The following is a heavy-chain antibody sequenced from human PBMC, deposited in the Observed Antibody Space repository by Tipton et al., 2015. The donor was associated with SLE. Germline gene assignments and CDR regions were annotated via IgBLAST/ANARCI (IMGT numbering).Heavy chain of an antibody. J-gene: IGHJ3*02. Sequence: QVQLVQSGGGVVQPGRSLRLSCVASGFTFSSYAMHWVRQAPGKGLEWVAVISYDGSNKYYADSVKGRFTISRDNAKNSLYLQMNSLRAEDTAVYYCARHKDDAFDIWGQGTMVTVSS. CDR3: ARHKDDAFDI. V-gene: IGHV3-30-3*01. CDR2: ISYDGSNK. CDR1: GFTFSSYA.